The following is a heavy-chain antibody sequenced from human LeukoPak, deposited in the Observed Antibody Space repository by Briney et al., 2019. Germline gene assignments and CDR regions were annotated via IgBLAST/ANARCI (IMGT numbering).Heavy chain of an antibody. Sequence: PSETLSLTCTVSGGSISSYYWSWIRQPAGKGLEWIGRIYTSGSTNYNPSLKSRVTMSVDMSKNQFSLKLSSVTAADTAVYYCARDPEVTAHDAFDIWGQGTMVTVSS. J-gene: IGHJ3*02. CDR3: ARDPEVTAHDAFDI. CDR2: IYTSGST. V-gene: IGHV4-4*07. D-gene: IGHD2-21*02. CDR1: GGSISSYY.